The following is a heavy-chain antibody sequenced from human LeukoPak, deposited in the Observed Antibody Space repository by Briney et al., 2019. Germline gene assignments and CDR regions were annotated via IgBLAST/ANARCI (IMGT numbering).Heavy chain of an antibody. J-gene: IGHJ4*02. CDR2: ISGSGGST. CDR3: ARGGAVAGTGDY. V-gene: IGHV3-23*01. Sequence: GGSLRLSCAASGFTFSSYAMSWVRQAPGKGLEWVSAISGSGGSTYYADSVKGRFTISRDNSKNTLYLQMNSLRAEDTAVYYCARGGAVAGTGDYWGQGTLVTVPS. D-gene: IGHD6-19*01. CDR1: GFTFSSYA.